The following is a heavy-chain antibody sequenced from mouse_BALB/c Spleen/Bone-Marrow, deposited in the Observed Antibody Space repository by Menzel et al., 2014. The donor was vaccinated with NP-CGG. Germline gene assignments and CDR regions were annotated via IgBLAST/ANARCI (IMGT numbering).Heavy chain of an antibody. J-gene: IGHJ2*01. CDR1: GFTFSSYG. CDR2: INNDGGST. CDR3: ARDRPYFGYDY. V-gene: IGHV5-6-3*01. D-gene: IGHD1-2*01. Sequence: EVKLMESGGGLVQPGGSLKLSCAASGFTFSSYGMSWVRQTPGKRLELVATINNDGGSTYYPDSVKGRFTISRDNAQNTLYLQMSSLKSEDTAIFYCARDRPYFGYDYWGQSTTLTVSS.